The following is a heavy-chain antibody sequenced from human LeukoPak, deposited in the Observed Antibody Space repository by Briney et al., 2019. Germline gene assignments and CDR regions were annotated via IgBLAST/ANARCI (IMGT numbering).Heavy chain of an antibody. CDR1: GFTVSSNY. CDR3: ARDRRHCSGTNCYAHYGMDV. D-gene: IGHD2-2*01. J-gene: IGHJ6*02. Sequence: GDSLRLSCAASGFTVSSNYMTWVRQAPGKGLEWVSVIYSDGSTFYADSVKGRFTISRDNSKNTLFLQMNSLRAEDAAVYYCARDRRHCSGTNCYAHYGMDVWGQGTTVTVSS. V-gene: IGHV3-53*01. CDR2: IYSDGST.